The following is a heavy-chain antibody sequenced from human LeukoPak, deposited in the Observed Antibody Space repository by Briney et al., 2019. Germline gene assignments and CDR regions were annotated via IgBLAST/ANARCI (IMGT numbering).Heavy chain of an antibody. CDR3: ARAQVEMATMDFDY. CDR1: GFTFSSYG. CDR2: INSDGSST. J-gene: IGHJ4*02. D-gene: IGHD5-24*01. Sequence: GGSLRLSCAASGFTFSSYGMHWVRQAPGKGLVWVSGINSDGSSTSYADSVKGRFTISRDNAKNTLYLQMNSLRAEDTAVYYCARAQVEMATMDFDYWGQGTLVTVSS. V-gene: IGHV3-74*01.